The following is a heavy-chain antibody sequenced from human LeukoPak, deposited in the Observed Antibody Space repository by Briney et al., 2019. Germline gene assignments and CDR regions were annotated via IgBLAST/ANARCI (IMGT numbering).Heavy chain of an antibody. Sequence: LKISCKGSGSPFTSYWIGWGRQLPGKGLEWRGIIYPGDSDTRYSTSFEGQVTISADKSISTAYLQWNSLNASDTAMYFCARQVYFVSISVYWGQGTLVTVSS. J-gene: IGHJ4*02. CDR1: GSPFTSYW. D-gene: IGHD3-16*02. CDR2: IYPGDSDT. V-gene: IGHV5-51*01. CDR3: ARQVYFVSISVY.